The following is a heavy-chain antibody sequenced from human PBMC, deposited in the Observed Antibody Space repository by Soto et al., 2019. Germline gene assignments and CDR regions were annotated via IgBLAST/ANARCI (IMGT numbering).Heavy chain of an antibody. CDR1: GYTFTGYA. CDR2: INAGNGNT. J-gene: IGHJ4*02. V-gene: IGHV1-3*01. Sequence: ASVKVSCKASGYTFTGYAMHWVRQAPGQRLEWMGWINAGNGNTKYSQKFQGRVTITRDTSASTAYMELSSVTAADTAVYYCARGLISGSHYSGGWYYFDSWGQGTQVTVSS. CDR3: ARGLISGSHYSGGWYYFDS. D-gene: IGHD1-26*01.